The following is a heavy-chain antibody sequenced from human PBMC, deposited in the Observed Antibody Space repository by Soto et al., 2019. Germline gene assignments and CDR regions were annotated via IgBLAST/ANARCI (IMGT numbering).Heavy chain of an antibody. D-gene: IGHD2-21*02. Sequence: QAQLVQSGAEVKKPGASVKVSCEASGYTFTSYYMHWVRQAPGQGLEWMGWINPNSGDTKYAQKFRGRVTMTRDTSITTGYMEVKMLTSDDTAVYYCAGQLAYCGGDCLTETVDYLGQGTLVTVSS. CDR2: INPNSGDT. V-gene: IGHV1-2*02. J-gene: IGHJ4*02. CDR3: AGQLAYCGGDCLTETVDY. CDR1: GYTFTSYY.